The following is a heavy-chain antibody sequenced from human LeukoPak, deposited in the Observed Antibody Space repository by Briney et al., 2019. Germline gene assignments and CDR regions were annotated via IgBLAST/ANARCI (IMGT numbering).Heavy chain of an antibody. D-gene: IGHD2-15*01. V-gene: IGHV1-69*05. Sequence: ASVKVSFKASGGTFSSYAISWVRQAPGQGLEWMGRIIPIFGTANYAQKFQGRVTITTDESTSTAYMELSSLRSEDTAVYYCARDGTYCSGGSCYHTVFDYWGQGTLVTVSS. J-gene: IGHJ4*02. CDR3: ARDGTYCSGGSCYHTVFDY. CDR2: IIPIFGTA. CDR1: GGTFSSYA.